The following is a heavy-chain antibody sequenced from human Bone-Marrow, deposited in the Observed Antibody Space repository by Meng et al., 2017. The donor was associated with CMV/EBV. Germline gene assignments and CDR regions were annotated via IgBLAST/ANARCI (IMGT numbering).Heavy chain of an antibody. Sequence: SETLSLTCTVSGGSISTNGAYWGWIRQSPGKGLEWIASIYYTGTTYYSPSLKSRLTISVDTSKNQFSLSLTSVNAADTAVYYCVRIVGSSDLDFWGQGTLVTVSS. CDR1: GGSISTNGAY. CDR3: VRIVGSSDLDF. V-gene: IGHV4-39*07. D-gene: IGHD1-26*01. CDR2: IYYTGTT. J-gene: IGHJ4*02.